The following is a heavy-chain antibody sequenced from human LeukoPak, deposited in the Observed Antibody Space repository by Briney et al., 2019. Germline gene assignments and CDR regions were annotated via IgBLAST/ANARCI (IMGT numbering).Heavy chain of an antibody. D-gene: IGHD6-13*01. J-gene: IGHJ4*02. V-gene: IGHV3-66*01. Sequence: PGRSLRLSCAASGFTVSRSYMIWARQAPGKGLEWVSVIYSGGSTYYADSVKGRFTISRDNSKNTLYLQMNSLRAEDTAVYYCAKAHRHQYSNIRYWGQGTLVTVSS. CDR2: IYSGGST. CDR1: GFTVSRSY. CDR3: AKAHRHQYSNIRY.